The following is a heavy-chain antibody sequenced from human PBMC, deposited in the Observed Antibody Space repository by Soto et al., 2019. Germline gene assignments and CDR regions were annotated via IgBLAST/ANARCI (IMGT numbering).Heavy chain of an antibody. CDR1: GLILTNSA. CDR2: MGGTEGDSDGVP. D-gene: IGHD7-27*01. CDR3: VKRGRNWEAFDF. V-gene: IGHV3-23*01. J-gene: IGHJ3*01. Sequence: VQLLESGGNLFKPGGTRRLSGFAFGLILTNSAMSGVVQAQGKGLMRVSTMGGTEGDSDGVPWYEDSVKGRFTISRDSSANTLFLHMDNLRAEDSALYYCVKRGRNWEAFDFWGQGTTVVVSS.